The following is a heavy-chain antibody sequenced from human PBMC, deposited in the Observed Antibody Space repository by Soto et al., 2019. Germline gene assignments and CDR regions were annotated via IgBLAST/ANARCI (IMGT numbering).Heavy chain of an antibody. CDR3: ISKGNFWSGYTSDY. J-gene: IGHJ4*02. Sequence: QVQLVQSGAEVKKPGASVKVSCKASGYTFTSYDINWVRQATGQGLEWMGWMNPNSGNTGYAQKFQGRVTMTTTTSIRTAYMELCSLRSEDTGVYYCISKGNFWSGYTSDYWRQGTLVTVSS. D-gene: IGHD3-3*01. CDR1: GYTFTSYD. CDR2: MNPNSGNT. V-gene: IGHV1-8*01.